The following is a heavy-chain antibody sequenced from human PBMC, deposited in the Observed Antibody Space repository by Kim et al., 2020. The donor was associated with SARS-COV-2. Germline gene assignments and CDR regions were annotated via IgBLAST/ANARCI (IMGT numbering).Heavy chain of an antibody. J-gene: IGHJ4*02. CDR2: T. V-gene: IGHV3-74*01. Sequence: TNCADSVKGRFTISRDNAKNTLYLQMNRLSAEDTALYYCVRLNQGYYFDFWGQGTLVSVSS. CDR3: VRLNQGYYFDF.